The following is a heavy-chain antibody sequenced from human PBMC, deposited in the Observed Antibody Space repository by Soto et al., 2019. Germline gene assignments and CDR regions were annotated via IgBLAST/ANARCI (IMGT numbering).Heavy chain of an antibody. J-gene: IGHJ4*02. CDR3: ARRTSGWYLDY. D-gene: IGHD6-19*01. CDR2: ISGSGGSS. Sequence: EVPLLESGGGLVQPGGSLRLSCAASGFTFSSYAMSWVRQAPGKGLEWVSAISGSGGSSYYADSVKGRFTISRDNSKNTLYLQMNSLRAEDTAVYYCARRTSGWYLDYWGQGTLVTVSS. CDR1: GFTFSSYA. V-gene: IGHV3-23*01.